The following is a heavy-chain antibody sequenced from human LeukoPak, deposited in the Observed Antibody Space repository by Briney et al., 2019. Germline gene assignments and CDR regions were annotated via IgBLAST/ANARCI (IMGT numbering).Heavy chain of an antibody. CDR1: GFTFSSYA. V-gene: IGHV3-30*04. J-gene: IGHJ4*02. D-gene: IGHD4-17*01. Sequence: QPGGSLRLSCAASGFTFSSYAMHWVRQAPGKGLEWVAVISYDGSNKKYADSVKGRFTISRDNSKNTLYLQMNSLRAEDTAVYYCAKARLVTTHFDYWGQGTLVTVSS. CDR2: ISYDGSNK. CDR3: AKARLVTTHFDY.